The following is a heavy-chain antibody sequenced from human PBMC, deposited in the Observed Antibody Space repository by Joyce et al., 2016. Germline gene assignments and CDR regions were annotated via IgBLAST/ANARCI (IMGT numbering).Heavy chain of an antibody. CDR1: GYKFTAYW. Sequence: EVQLVPSGAEVKKPGESLRISCKGSGYKFTAYWITWVRQMPGKGLVWVGRIDPNESETTYSPSLQGQVSISADKSASTADLQWSRLKASDTAIYYCATERGYYGMEVWGQGTTVAVSS. V-gene: IGHV5-10-1*03. D-gene: IGHD3-3*01. J-gene: IGHJ6*02. CDR2: IDPNESET. CDR3: ATERGYYGMEV.